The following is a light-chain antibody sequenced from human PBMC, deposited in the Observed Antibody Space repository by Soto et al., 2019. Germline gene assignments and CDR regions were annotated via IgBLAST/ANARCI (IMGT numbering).Light chain of an antibody. V-gene: IGLV2-14*01. J-gene: IGLJ1*01. CDR3: CSSAPESTYV. Sequence: QSVLTQPASVSGSPGQSVTISCTGTSSDIGDSNYVSWYQQHPGKAPKLMIYEVSNRPSGVSSRFSGSTSGNAASLTISGLQADDEADYFCCSSAPESTYVFGTGTKVTVL. CDR1: SSDIGDSNY. CDR2: EVS.